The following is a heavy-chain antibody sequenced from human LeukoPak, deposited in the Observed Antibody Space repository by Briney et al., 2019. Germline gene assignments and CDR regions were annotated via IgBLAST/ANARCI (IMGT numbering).Heavy chain of an antibody. J-gene: IGHJ4*02. Sequence: SETLSLTCTVSGGSISSGVYYWSWIRQHPGKGLEWIGYIYYSGSTYYNPSLKSRVTISVDTSKNQFSLKLSSVTAADTAVYYCARGPWNASLGYWGQGTLVTVSS. CDR1: GGSISSGVYY. CDR2: IYYSGST. V-gene: IGHV4-31*03. CDR3: ARGPWNASLGY. D-gene: IGHD1-1*01.